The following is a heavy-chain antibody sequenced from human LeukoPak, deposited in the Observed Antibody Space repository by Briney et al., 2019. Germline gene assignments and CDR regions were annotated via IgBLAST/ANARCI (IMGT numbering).Heavy chain of an antibody. CDR3: ARGDYGDYGKFDY. J-gene: IGHJ4*02. CDR2: IYHSGST. Sequence: KPSETLSLTCTVSGYSISSGYYWGWIRQPPGKGLEWIGSIYHSGSTYYNPSLKSRVTISVDTSKNQFSLRLSSVTAADTAVYYCARGDYGDYGKFDYWGQGTLVTVSS. V-gene: IGHV4-38-2*02. CDR1: GYSISSGYY. D-gene: IGHD4-17*01.